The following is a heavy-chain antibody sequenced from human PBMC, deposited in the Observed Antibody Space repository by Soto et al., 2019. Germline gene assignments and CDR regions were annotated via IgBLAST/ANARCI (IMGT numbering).Heavy chain of an antibody. CDR1: GYTFTSYG. J-gene: IGHJ6*02. V-gene: IGHV1-18*01. Sequence: QVQLVQSGAVVKKPGASVKVSCKASGYTFTSYGISWVRQAPGQGLEWMGWISAYNGNTNYAQKLQGRVTMTTDTSTSTAYMELRSLRSDDTAVYYCAIVITMVRGVPINYGMDVWGQGTTVTVSS. CDR2: ISAYNGNT. D-gene: IGHD3-10*01. CDR3: AIVITMVRGVPINYGMDV.